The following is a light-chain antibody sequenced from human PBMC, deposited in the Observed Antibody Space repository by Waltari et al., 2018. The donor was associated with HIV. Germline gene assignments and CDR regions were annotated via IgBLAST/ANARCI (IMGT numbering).Light chain of an antibody. CDR1: NSNLASNY. CDR3: ASWDDSLNAFV. Sequence: QSVLTQQPSASATPGQRIPISCSGGNSNLASNYVSWYQQLPGTAPKVFIYRNSQRPSGVPDRFSGSKSGTSASLIISGLRSGDEADYYCASWDDSLNAFVFGTGTKVTVL. V-gene: IGLV1-47*01. J-gene: IGLJ1*01. CDR2: RNS.